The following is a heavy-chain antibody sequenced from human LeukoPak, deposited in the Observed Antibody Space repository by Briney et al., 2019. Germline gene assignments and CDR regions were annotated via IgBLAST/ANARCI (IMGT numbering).Heavy chain of an antibody. CDR3: ARGGFGIVVVSAIDY. J-gene: IGHJ4*02. CDR1: GFTFRNYW. CDR2: INSDGSST. V-gene: IGHV3-74*01. D-gene: IGHD2-21*01. Sequence: PGGSLRLSCAASGFTFRNYWMHWVRQAPGKGLVWVSRINSDGSSTTHAASVKGRFTMSRDNAKNTLYLQMNSLRAEDTAVYYCARGGFGIVVVSAIDYWGQGTLVTVSS.